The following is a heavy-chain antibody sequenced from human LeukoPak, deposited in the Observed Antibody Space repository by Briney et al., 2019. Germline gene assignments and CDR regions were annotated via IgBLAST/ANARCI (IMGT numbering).Heavy chain of an antibody. CDR2: ISYDGSNK. CDR1: GFTFSSYA. J-gene: IGHJ6*02. V-gene: IGHV3-30-3*01. D-gene: IGHD5-24*01. CDR3: ARMAPSADYYYGMDV. Sequence: PGRSLRLSCAASGFTFSSYAMHWVRQAPGKGLEWVAVISYDGSNKYYADSVKGRFTISRDNFKNTLYLQMNSLRAEDTAVYYCARMAPSADYYYGMDVWGQGTTVTVSS.